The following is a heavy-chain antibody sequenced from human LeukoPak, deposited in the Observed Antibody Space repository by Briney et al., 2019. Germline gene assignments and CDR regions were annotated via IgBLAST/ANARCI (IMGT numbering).Heavy chain of an antibody. CDR1: WFTFSSYW. Sequence: TGGSLRLSCAASWFTFSSYWMSWVRQAPGKGLEWVANIKQDESEKYYVDSVKGRFSISRDNAKNSLYLQMNSLRAEDTAVYYCARALMVRGVEFDYWGQGTLVTVCS. V-gene: IGHV3-7*01. J-gene: IGHJ4*02. CDR2: IKQDESEK. CDR3: ARALMVRGVEFDY. D-gene: IGHD3-10*01.